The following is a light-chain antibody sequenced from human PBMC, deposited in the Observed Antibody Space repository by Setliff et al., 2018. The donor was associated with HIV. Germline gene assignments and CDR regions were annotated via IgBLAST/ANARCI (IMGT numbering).Light chain of an antibody. Sequence: QSALAQPPSASGSLGQSVTISCTGTGSDVGGYNYVSWYQQHPGKAPKLMIYEVTKRPSGVPDRFSGSKSGNTASLTVSGLQAEDEADYYCSSYAGSNKIFGGGTKVTVL. CDR1: GSDVGGYNY. V-gene: IGLV2-8*01. J-gene: IGLJ2*01. CDR3: SSYAGSNKI. CDR2: EVT.